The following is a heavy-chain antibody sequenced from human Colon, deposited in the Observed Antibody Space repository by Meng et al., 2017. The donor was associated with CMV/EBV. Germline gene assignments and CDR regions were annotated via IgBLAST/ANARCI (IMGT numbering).Heavy chain of an antibody. V-gene: IGHV3-21*01. CDR3: ARDSNDYSDYAHWFDA. CDR1: GFTFRTQN. Sequence: GESLKISCAASGFTFRTQNMNWVRQAPGKGLEWVSSISTISGFMYYADSVRGRFTISRDNAKNSVYLQMNSLRAEDTAVYYCARDSNDYSDYAHWFDAWGQGTLVTVSS. D-gene: IGHD4-11*01. J-gene: IGHJ5*02. CDR2: ISTISGFM.